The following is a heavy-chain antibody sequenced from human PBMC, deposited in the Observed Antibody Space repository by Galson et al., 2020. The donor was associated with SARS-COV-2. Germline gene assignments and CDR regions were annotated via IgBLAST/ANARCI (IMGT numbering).Heavy chain of an antibody. Sequence: GGSLRLSCTASRFTLSSYDMSWVRQAPGKGLEWVSNRLASSGNTFYADSVKGRFTISRDNSKNTLYLQMNSLRVEDTAVYYCAKSEGYGWFEDDYWGQGTLVTVSS. CDR2: RLASSGNT. V-gene: IGHV3-23*01. CDR3: AKSEGYGWFEDDY. J-gene: IGHJ4*02. CDR1: RFTLSSYD. D-gene: IGHD3-10*01.